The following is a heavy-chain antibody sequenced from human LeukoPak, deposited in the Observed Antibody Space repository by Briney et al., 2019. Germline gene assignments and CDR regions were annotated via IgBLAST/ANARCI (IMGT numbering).Heavy chain of an antibody. D-gene: IGHD2-2*02. V-gene: IGHV1-69*05. CDR1: GYSLTDLS. CDR3: ARVSSQYQLLYGWFDP. J-gene: IGHJ5*02. Sequence: VASVKVSCKVSGYSLTDLSMHWVRQAPGQGLEWMGGIIPIFGTANYAQKFQGRVTITTDESTSTAYMELSSLRSEDTAVYYCARVSSQYQLLYGWFDPWGQGTLVTVSS. CDR2: IIPIFGTA.